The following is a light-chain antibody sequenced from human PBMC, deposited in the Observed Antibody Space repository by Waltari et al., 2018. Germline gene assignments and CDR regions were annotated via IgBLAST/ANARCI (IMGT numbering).Light chain of an antibody. CDR3: QQRANWPPLT. CDR2: HAS. CDR1: QSVYTF. V-gene: IGKV3-11*01. Sequence: EVVLTQSPVTLSLSPGERATLSCRASQSVYTFLAWYQQKPGQAPRLLIYHASRRDTGIPARFSGSGSGTDFTLTINSVEPEDFAVYYCQQRANWPPLTFGGGTKVEIK. J-gene: IGKJ4*01.